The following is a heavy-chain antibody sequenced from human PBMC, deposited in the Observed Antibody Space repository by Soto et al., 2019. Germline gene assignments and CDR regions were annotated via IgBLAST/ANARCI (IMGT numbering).Heavy chain of an antibody. V-gene: IGHV3-30-3*01. CDR3: ARVRYSSSWYVDPYYYYYGMDV. J-gene: IGHJ6*02. CDR1: GFSFSSYA. CDR2: ISYDGSNK. D-gene: IGHD6-13*01. Sequence: GGSLRLSCAASGFSFSSYAMHWVRQAPGKGLEWVAVISYDGSNKYYADSVKGRFTISRDNSKNTLYLQMNSLRAEDTAVYYCARVRYSSSWYVDPYYYYYGMDVWAKGPRSPSP.